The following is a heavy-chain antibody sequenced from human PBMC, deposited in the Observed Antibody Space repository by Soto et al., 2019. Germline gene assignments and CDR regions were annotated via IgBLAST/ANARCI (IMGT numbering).Heavy chain of an antibody. J-gene: IGHJ6*02. D-gene: IGHD5-18*01. V-gene: IGHV4-31*03. CDR3: ARGGYRYYGMDV. CDR1: GGSISSGGYY. Sequence: SETLSLTFTVSGGSISSGGYYWSCIRQHPGKGLEWIGYIYYSGSTYYNPSLKSRVTISVDTSKNHFSLKLSSVTAADTAVYYCARGGYRYYGMDVWGQGTTVTVSS. CDR2: IYYSGST.